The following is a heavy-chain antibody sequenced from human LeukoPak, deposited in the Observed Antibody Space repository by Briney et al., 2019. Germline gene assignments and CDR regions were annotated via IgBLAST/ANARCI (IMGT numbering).Heavy chain of an antibody. CDR3: ARDRVTMVRGVNYCFDY. CDR2: INQYGSEK. Sequence: GGSLRLSCAASGFTFSSYWMSWVRQAPGKGLEWVSNINQYGSEKYYVDSVKGRFTISRDNAKNSLYLQMNSLRAEDTAVYYCARDRVTMVRGVNYCFDYWGRGKRVTVSS. D-gene: IGHD3-10*01. J-gene: IGHJ4*02. CDR1: GFTFSSYW. V-gene: IGHV3-7*03.